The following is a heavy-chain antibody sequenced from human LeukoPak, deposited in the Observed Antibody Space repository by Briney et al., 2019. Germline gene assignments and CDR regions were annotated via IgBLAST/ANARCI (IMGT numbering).Heavy chain of an antibody. J-gene: IGHJ4*02. CDR3: AKDPTYYYDSSGWYYSDY. Sequence: GGSLRLSCAASGFTFSSYAMSWVRQAPGKGLEWVSAISGSGGSTYYADSVKGRFTISRDNSKNTLYLQMNSLRAEDTAVYYCAKDPTYYYDSSGWYYSDYWGQGTLVTVSS. D-gene: IGHD3-22*01. V-gene: IGHV3-23*01. CDR1: GFTFSSYA. CDR2: ISGSGGST.